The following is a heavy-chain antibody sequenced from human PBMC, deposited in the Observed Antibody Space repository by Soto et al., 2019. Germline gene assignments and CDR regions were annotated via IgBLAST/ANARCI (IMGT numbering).Heavy chain of an antibody. V-gene: IGHV3-30-3*01. CDR1: GFTFSSYA. CDR2: ISYDGSNK. D-gene: IGHD2-2*01. Sequence: GGSLRLSCAASGFTFSSYAMHWVRQAPGKGLEWVAAISYDGSNKYYADSVKGRFTISRDNSKNTLYLQMNSPRAEDTAVYYCARGPSSLTRFDYWGQGTLVTVSS. CDR3: ARGPSSLTRFDY. J-gene: IGHJ4*02.